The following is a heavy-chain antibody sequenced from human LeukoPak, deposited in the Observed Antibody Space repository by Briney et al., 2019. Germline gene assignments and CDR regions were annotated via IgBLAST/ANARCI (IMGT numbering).Heavy chain of an antibody. Sequence: GGSLRLSCAASGFTFSTYGMNWVRQAPGKGLEWVAVIWHDGSEEYYADSVKDRFTISRDNSKNTLYLQMNSLRAEDTAVYFCARSNNAFDYWGQGSLVTVSS. CDR1: GFTFSTYG. CDR2: IWHDGSEE. J-gene: IGHJ4*02. V-gene: IGHV3-33*01. D-gene: IGHD1/OR15-1a*01. CDR3: ARSNNAFDY.